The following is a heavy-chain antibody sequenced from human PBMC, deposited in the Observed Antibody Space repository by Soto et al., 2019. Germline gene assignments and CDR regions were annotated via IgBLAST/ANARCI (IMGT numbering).Heavy chain of an antibody. J-gene: IGHJ4*02. Sequence: SETLSLTCTVSGGSISSYYWSWIRQPPGKGLEWIGYIYHSGSTYYNPSLESRVTISVATSKNQFSLKLSSVTAADTAVYYCARVFFLAGAGHNYFDYWGQGTLVSDSA. D-gene: IGHD6-13*01. CDR1: GGSISSYY. V-gene: IGHV4-59*06. CDR2: IYHSGST. CDR3: ARVFFLAGAGHNYFDY.